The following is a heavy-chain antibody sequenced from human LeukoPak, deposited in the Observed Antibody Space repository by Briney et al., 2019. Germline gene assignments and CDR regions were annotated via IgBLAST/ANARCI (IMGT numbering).Heavy chain of an antibody. J-gene: IGHJ4*02. D-gene: IGHD2/OR15-2a*01. CDR1: GGSISRSSYY. CDR2: IYYSGST. CDR3: ARDFYGDLAFDY. V-gene: IGHV4-61*01. Sequence: SETLSLTCTVSGGSISRSSYYWSWIRQPPGKGLEWIGYIYYSGSTNYNPSLKSRVTISVDTSKNQFSLKLSSVTAADTAVYYCARDFYGDLAFDYWGQGTLVTVSS.